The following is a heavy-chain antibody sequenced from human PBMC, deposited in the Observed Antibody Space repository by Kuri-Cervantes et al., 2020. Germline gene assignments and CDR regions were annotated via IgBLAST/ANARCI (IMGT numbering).Heavy chain of an antibody. Sequence: SETLSLTCTVSGGSINNYYWSWIRQSPGKELEWIGYIYYSGSTTYSPSLESRVSISVDTSKSQVSLNLASVTAADTAIYYCARGGRGEATGFDYWGQEILVTVSS. CDR1: GGSINNYY. D-gene: IGHD1-1*01. V-gene: IGHV4-59*01. CDR3: ARGGRGEATGFDY. J-gene: IGHJ4*02. CDR2: IYYSGST.